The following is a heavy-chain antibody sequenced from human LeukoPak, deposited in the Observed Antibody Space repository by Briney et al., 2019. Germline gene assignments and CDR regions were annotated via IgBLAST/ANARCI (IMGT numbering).Heavy chain of an antibody. V-gene: IGHV3-11*05. CDR3: AREGVRGSQALDAFDI. CDR2: ISSSGSNT. CDR1: GFTFSDHY. J-gene: IGHJ3*02. D-gene: IGHD3-10*01. Sequence: KPGGSLRLSCAASGFTFSDHYMSWIRQAPGRGLEWVSCISSSGSNTDYAGSVKGRFTISRDNAKNSLYLQMNSLRAEDTAVYFCAREGVRGSQALDAFDIWGQGTMVTVSS.